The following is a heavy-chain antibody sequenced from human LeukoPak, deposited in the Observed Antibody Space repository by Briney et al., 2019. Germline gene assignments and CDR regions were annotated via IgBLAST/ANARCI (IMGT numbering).Heavy chain of an antibody. CDR2: IDSSSSYI. J-gene: IGHJ4*02. Sequence: GGSLRLSCAASGFTFSICSMNWVRQAPGKGLEWVASIDSSSSYIYYADSEKGRLTISRDNAKNSLYLQMNSLRAEDTAVYYCARDPATPHDYWGQGTLVTVSS. CDR3: ARDPATPHDY. V-gene: IGHV3-21*01. D-gene: IGHD5-12*01. CDR1: GFTFSICS.